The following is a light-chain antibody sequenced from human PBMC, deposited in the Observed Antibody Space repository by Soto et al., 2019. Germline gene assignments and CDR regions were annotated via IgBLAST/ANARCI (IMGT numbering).Light chain of an antibody. J-gene: IGLJ1*01. CDR3: SSYTSSRAYV. CDR1: SSDVGGYNY. Sequence: QSALTQRASVSGSPGQSITISCTGTSSDVGGYNYVSWYQQQSGKAPKLMIHEVSNRPSGVSSRFSGSKSGNTASLTISGLQAEDEADYYCSSYTSSRAYVFGIGTKVTVL. CDR2: EVS. V-gene: IGLV2-14*01.